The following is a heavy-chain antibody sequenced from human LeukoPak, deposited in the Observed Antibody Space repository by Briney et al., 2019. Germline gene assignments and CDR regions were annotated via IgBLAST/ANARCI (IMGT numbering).Heavy chain of an antibody. CDR3: AKSAAAGNYYYYGMDV. D-gene: IGHD6-13*01. CDR1: GFTFSSYA. CDR2: ISGSGGST. Sequence: LSGGSLGLSCAASGFTFSSYAMSWVRQAPGKGLEWVSAISGSGGSTYYADSVKGRFTISRDNSKNTLYLQMNSLRAEDTAVYYCAKSAAAGNYYYYGMDVWGQGTTVTVSS. J-gene: IGHJ6*02. V-gene: IGHV3-23*01.